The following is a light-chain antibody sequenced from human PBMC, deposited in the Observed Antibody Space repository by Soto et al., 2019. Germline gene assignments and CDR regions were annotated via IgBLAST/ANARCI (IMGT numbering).Light chain of an antibody. CDR2: LDSDGSH. CDR1: SGHSSYA. V-gene: IGLV4-69*01. CDR3: QTWGTGIHVV. Sequence: QPVLTQSPSASASLGASVKLTCTLSSGHSSYAIAWHQQQPEKGPRSLMKLDSDGSHTKGDAIPDRFSGSSSGAERYLTISSLQSEDEADYYCQTWGTGIHVVFGGGTKLTVL. J-gene: IGLJ2*01.